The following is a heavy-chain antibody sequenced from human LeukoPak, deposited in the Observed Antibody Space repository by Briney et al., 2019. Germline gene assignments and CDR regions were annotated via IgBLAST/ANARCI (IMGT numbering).Heavy chain of an antibody. CDR3: ARGDGYNSVDY. CDR1: GFTFSSYA. D-gene: IGHD5-24*01. V-gene: IGHV3-64*01. Sequence: GGSLRLSCAASGFTFSSYAMHWVRQAPGKGLEYVSAMSSNGGRTYYANSVKGRFTISRDNSKNTLYLQMGSLRAEDMAVYYCARGDGYNSVDYWGQGTLVTVSS. J-gene: IGHJ4*02. CDR2: MSSNGGRT.